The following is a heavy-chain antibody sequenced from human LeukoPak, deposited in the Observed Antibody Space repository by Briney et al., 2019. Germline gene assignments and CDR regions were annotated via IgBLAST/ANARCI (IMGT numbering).Heavy chain of an antibody. Sequence: PSETLPLTCTVSGGSISSSSYYWSWIRQPPGKGLEWIGSIYYSGSTYYNPSLKSRVTISVDTSKNQFSLKLSSVTAADTAVYYCARHYLSFPRHATHSSSWYVTHNWFDPWGQGTLVTVSS. CDR3: ARHYLSFPRHATHSSSWYVTHNWFDP. D-gene: IGHD6-13*01. CDR1: GGSISSSSYY. V-gene: IGHV4-39*01. CDR2: IYYSGST. J-gene: IGHJ5*02.